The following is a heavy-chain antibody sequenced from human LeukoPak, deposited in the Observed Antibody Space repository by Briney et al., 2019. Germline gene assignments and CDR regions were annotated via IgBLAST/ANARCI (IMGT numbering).Heavy chain of an antibody. Sequence: PGGSLRLSCAASGFTFSSYSMNWVRQAPGKGLEWVSYISSSSSTIYYAASVKGRFTISRDNAKNSLYLQMNSLRAEDTAVYYCASMGLTRAGDWGQGTLVTVSS. D-gene: IGHD4/OR15-4a*01. CDR1: GFTFSSYS. CDR3: ASMGLTRAGD. J-gene: IGHJ4*02. CDR2: ISSSSSTI. V-gene: IGHV3-48*01.